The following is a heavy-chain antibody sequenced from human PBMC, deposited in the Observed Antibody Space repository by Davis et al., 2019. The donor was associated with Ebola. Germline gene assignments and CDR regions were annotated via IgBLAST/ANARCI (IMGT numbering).Heavy chain of an antibody. Sequence: ASVKVSCKASGYIFTNFYIHWVRQAPGQGLQWMGIINPSGGSTTYAERLQGRVTMTRDTSTSKVYMELSSLRTEDTAVYYCARDLGNSEVYWGQGTLVTGSS. J-gene: IGHJ4*02. D-gene: IGHD4-23*01. CDR2: INPSGGST. CDR1: GYIFTNFY. V-gene: IGHV1-46*01. CDR3: ARDLGNSEVY.